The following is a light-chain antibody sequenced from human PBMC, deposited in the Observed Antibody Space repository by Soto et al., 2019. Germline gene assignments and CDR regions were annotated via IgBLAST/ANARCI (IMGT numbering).Light chain of an antibody. CDR1: QAISSY. J-gene: IGKJ4*01. CDR3: QQFNDYPLT. CDR2: GGS. Sequence: DIQLTQSPSFLSASVGDRVTITCRAGQAISSYLAWYQQKPGKPPKLLIYGGSTLQSDVPSRFSGSGSGTEFTLTVSSLQAEDSATYYCQQFNDYPLTFGGGTKVEIK. V-gene: IGKV1-9*01.